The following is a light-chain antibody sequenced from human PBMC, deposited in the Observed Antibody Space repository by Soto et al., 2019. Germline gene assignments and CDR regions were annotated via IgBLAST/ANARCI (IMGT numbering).Light chain of an antibody. J-gene: IGKJ1*01. CDR2: DAS. CDR3: QQYNSYWT. CDR1: QSISSW. V-gene: IGKV1-5*01. Sequence: DIQMTQSPSTLSASVGDRVTITCRASQSISSWLAWYQQKLGKAPKLLIYDASSLESGVPSRFSGSGSGTEFTLNISSLQPDDFATYYCQQYNSYWTFGQGTKVEIK.